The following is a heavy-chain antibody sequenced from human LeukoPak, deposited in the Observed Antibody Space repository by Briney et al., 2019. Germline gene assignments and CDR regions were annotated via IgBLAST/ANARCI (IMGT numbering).Heavy chain of an antibody. J-gene: IGHJ4*02. V-gene: IGHV3-33*01. CDR2: IWYDGSNN. CDR1: GFTFSGFH. Sequence: GGSLRLSCAASGFTFSGFHMHWVRQAPGKGLEWVAVIWYDGSNNYYAESVKGRFTISRDNSKNTLYLQMDSLRAEDTGVYYCARDSSGCFDQWGQGTLVTVSS. D-gene: IGHD6-25*01. CDR3: ARDSSGCFDQ.